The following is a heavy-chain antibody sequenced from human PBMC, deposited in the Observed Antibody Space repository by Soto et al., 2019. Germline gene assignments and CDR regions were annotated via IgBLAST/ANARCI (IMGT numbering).Heavy chain of an antibody. V-gene: IGHV1-69*01. J-gene: IGHJ4*02. D-gene: IGHD6-13*01. Sequence: QVQLVQSGAEVKKPGSSVKVSCKASGGTFSSYAISWVRQAPGQGLEWMGGIIPIFGTANYAQKFQGRVTITADESTSTDYMERRSLRSEDTAVYYCASGDGENSSSWEDIDYWGQGTLVTVSS. CDR3: ASGDGENSSSWEDIDY. CDR2: IIPIFGTA. CDR1: GGTFSSYA.